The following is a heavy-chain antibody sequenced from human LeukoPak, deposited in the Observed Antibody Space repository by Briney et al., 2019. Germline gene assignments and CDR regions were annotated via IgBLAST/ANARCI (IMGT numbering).Heavy chain of an antibody. CDR1: GFNVSNNY. D-gene: IGHD4-23*01. V-gene: IGHV3-53*01. J-gene: IGHJ4*02. Sequence: PGGSLRLSCAASGFNVSNNYMTWVRQAPGKGLEWVSLIYSSGSTYYADSVKGRFTISRDNSENTLYLQVNSLRAEDTAVYYCARRGDGGRSFDYWGQGTLVTVSS. CDR2: IYSSGST. CDR3: ARRGDGGRSFDY.